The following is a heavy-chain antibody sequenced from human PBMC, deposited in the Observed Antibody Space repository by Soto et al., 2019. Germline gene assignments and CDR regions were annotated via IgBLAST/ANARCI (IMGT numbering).Heavy chain of an antibody. CDR2: IYWDDDK. CDR1: GFSLITSGVG. CDR3: AHTLAPRIFDD. J-gene: IGHJ4*02. D-gene: IGHD6-13*01. Sequence: QITLKEAGPTLVKPTQTLTLTCSFSGFSLITSGVGVGWIRQPPGKALEWLALIYWDDDKGYSTPLKSRLTITKDASRNQLVLTMTNMDPADTATYYCAHTLAPRIFDDWGQGTLVTVSS. V-gene: IGHV2-5*02.